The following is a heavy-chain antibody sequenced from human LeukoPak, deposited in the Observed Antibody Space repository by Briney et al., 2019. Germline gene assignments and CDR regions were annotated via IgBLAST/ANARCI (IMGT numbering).Heavy chain of an antibody. CDR2: VYASGTT. V-gene: IGHV4-4*07. CDR3: ASGLTVTSFHF. D-gene: IGHD4-17*01. Sequence: SETLSLTCSVSGDSNSNYYWIWIRQPPGKGLEWIGRVYASGTTYYNPSLKSRVTMSVDTSKNQFSLKLNSVTAADTAVYYCASGLTVTSFHFWGQGTLVTVSS. J-gene: IGHJ4*02. CDR1: GDSNSNYY.